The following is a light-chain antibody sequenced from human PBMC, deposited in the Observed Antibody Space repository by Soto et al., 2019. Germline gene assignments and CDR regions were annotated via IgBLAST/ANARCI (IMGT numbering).Light chain of an antibody. CDR1: QSVSSSY. Sequence: EIVLTQSPGTLSLSPGERATLSCRASQSVSSSYLGWYQQKPGQTPRLLIYGASSRATGIPDRFSGSGSGTDITLTISSLEPEDFAVYYCQQYSSSPSFTFGPGTKVDIK. J-gene: IGKJ3*01. CDR2: GAS. V-gene: IGKV3-20*01. CDR3: QQYSSSPSFT.